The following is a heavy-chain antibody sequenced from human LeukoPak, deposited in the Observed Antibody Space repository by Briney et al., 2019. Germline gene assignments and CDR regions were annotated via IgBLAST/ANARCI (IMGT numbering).Heavy chain of an antibody. CDR2: IDTDGRIT. CDR1: GFIFSRYW. Sequence: GGSLRLSCAASGFIFSRYWMSWVRHAPGKGLVWVSRIDTDGRITSYANSVMGRFTISRDNAKNMLHLQMNNLRAEDTAVYYCARSLKPSYFDYWGQGTLVTVSS. J-gene: IGHJ4*02. CDR3: ARSLKPSYFDY. V-gene: IGHV3-74*01.